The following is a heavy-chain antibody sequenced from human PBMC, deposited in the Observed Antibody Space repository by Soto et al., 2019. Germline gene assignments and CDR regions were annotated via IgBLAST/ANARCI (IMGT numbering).Heavy chain of an antibody. CDR2: ISADNGDT. CDR3: ARGVADKMYDPYVLDI. CDR1: GYSFMNYG. Sequence: QAQLVQSGAEVKKPGASVKVSCKASGYSFMNYGISWVRQAPGQGLEWMGWISADNGDTNYAQGLQGRVTMTTDTSTSTVYMEVRSLRSDDTAVYFCARGVADKMYDPYVLDIWGQGTKVSVSS. V-gene: IGHV1-18*01. D-gene: IGHD2-8*01. J-gene: IGHJ3*02.